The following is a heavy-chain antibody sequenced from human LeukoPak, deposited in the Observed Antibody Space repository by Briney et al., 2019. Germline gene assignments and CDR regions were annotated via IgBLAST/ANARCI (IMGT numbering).Heavy chain of an antibody. CDR1: GASVSNYY. V-gene: IGHV4-59*02. CDR3: ARDLGYDSSGYTP. D-gene: IGHD3-22*01. J-gene: IGHJ5*02. CDR2: VYYSGGT. Sequence: PSETLSLTCTVSGASVSNYYWSWIRQPPGKGLEWIGYVYYSGGTDYNPSLKSRVTMSVDTSKNQFSLKLSSVTAADTAVYYCARDLGYDSSGYTPWGQGTLVTVSS.